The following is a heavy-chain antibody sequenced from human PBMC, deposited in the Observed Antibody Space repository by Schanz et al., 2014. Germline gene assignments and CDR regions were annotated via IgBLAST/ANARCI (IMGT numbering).Heavy chain of an antibody. CDR3: ARDGVDAAAGGNY. Sequence: QVQLVQSGDEVKKPGASVKVSCKTSGYTFSDYGITWVRQAPGQGLEWMGRIIPILGIANYAQKFQGRVTITADRSTSTAYMELRSRRSDDAAVYYCARDGVDAAAGGNYWGQGTLVTVSS. J-gene: IGHJ4*02. CDR2: IIPILGIA. D-gene: IGHD6-13*01. CDR1: GYTFSDYG. V-gene: IGHV1-69*04.